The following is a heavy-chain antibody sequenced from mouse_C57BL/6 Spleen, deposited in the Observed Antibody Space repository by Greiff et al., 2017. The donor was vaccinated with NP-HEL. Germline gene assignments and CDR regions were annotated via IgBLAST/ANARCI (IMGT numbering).Heavy chain of an antibody. CDR2: IRNKANGYTT. J-gene: IGHJ1*03. Sequence: EVQRVESGGGLVQPGGSLSLSCAASGFTFTDYYMSWVRQPPGKALEWLGFIRNKANGYTTEYSASVKGRFTISRDNSQSILYLQMNALRAEDSATYYCARYKQYFDVWGTGTTVTVSS. CDR3: ARYKQYFDV. CDR1: GFTFTDYY. V-gene: IGHV7-3*01.